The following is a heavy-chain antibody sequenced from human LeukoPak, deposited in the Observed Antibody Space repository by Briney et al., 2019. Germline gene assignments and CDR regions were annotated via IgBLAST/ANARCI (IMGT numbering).Heavy chain of an antibody. J-gene: IGHJ4*02. CDR1: GFTFTDTY. V-gene: IGHV3-11*01. Sequence: PGGSLRLSCAVSGFTFTDTYMTWIRQAPGKGLESLSYISPSGTDISYADSVKGRFTISRDNAKNSLYLQMNSLRAEDTAVYYCAKFVWGSIRGQGTLVTVSS. CDR3: AKFVWGSI. CDR2: ISPSGTDI. D-gene: IGHD3-16*01.